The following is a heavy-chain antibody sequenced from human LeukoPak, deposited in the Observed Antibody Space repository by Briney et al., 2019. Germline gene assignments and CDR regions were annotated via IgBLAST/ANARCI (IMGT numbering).Heavy chain of an antibody. D-gene: IGHD3-9*01. CDR1: GGSISSSSYY. J-gene: IGHJ3*02. CDR2: IYYSGST. CDR3: ARDSPYDYNILTGYRSNAFDI. Sequence: SETLSLTCTVSGGSISSSSYYWGWIRQPPGKGLEWIGSIYYSGSTYYNPSLKSRVTISVDTSKNQFSLKLSSVTAADTAVYYCARDSPYDYNILTGYRSNAFDIWGQGTMVTVSS. V-gene: IGHV4-39*07.